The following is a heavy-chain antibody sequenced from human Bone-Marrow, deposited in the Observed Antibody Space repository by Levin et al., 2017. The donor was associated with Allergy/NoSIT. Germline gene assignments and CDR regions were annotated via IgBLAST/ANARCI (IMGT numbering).Heavy chain of an antibody. CDR2: ISAGGENT. D-gene: IGHD2-8*02. CDR1: GFTFSSNA. V-gene: IGHV3-23*01. CDR3: AKERIGYCTGGVCPPVMGQFDF. J-gene: IGHJ4*02. Sequence: GESLKISCAASGFTFSSNAMTWVRQAPGKGLDWVSAISAGGENTYYADSVKGRFTISRDNSKNTLYLQMNTLRAEDTAIYYCAKERIGYCTGGVCPPVMGQFDFWGQGNLVTVSS.